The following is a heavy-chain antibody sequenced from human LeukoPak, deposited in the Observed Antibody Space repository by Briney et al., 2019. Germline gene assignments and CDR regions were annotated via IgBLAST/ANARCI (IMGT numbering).Heavy chain of an antibody. J-gene: IGHJ4*02. D-gene: IGHD5-12*01. CDR1: GYTFTGYY. CDR2: MNPNSGNT. Sequence: ASVKVSCKASGYTFTGYYMHWVRQAPGQGLEWMGWMNPNSGNTGYAQKFQGRVTMTRNTSISTAYMELSSLRSEDTAVYYCARIPAGSGYDDYWGQGTLVTVSS. CDR3: ARIPAGSGYDDY. V-gene: IGHV1-8*02.